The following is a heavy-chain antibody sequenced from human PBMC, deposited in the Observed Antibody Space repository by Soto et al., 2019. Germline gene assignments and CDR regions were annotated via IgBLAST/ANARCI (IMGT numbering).Heavy chain of an antibody. Sequence: SETLSLTCTVSGGSLSSYYWSWIRQPPGKGLEWIGNIYYTGNTNYNPSLKSRLTISVDTSKNQIYLRMTSVTATDTAVYYCASSGRYGYWGQGIMVTVSS. CDR1: GGSLSSYY. CDR3: ASSGRYGY. J-gene: IGHJ4*02. CDR2: IYYTGNT. V-gene: IGHV4-59*01. D-gene: IGHD6-19*01.